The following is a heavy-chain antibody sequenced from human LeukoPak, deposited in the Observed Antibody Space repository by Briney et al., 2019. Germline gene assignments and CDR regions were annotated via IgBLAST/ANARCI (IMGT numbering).Heavy chain of an antibody. CDR1: GFTFNYYE. V-gene: IGHV3-48*03. D-gene: IGHD5-18*01. J-gene: IGHJ6*03. CDR2: ISSSGNTI. CDR3: ARVHEAYIYGTNNYYYMDV. Sequence: GGSLRLSCEASGFTFNYYEMNWVRQTPGKGLGWISYISSSGNTIFDADSVKGRFTVSRDNAKKSLFLQMNSLRAEDTAVYCCARVHEAYIYGTNNYYYMDVWGKGTTVTVSS.